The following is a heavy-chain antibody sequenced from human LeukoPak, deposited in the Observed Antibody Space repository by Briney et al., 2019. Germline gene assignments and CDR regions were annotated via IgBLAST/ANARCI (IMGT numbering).Heavy chain of an antibody. J-gene: IGHJ4*02. CDR1: VFTFYSYW. CDR2: IEQDGSEK. Sequence: PGGSLRLSCAASVFTFYSYWMSWVRQAPGKGLEWVANIEQDGSEKYYVDSVKGRFTISRDNAKNSLYLQMNSQRAEDTAVYYCARGDSYVYYWGQGTLVTVSS. CDR3: ARGDSYVYY. V-gene: IGHV3-7*03. D-gene: IGHD5-18*01.